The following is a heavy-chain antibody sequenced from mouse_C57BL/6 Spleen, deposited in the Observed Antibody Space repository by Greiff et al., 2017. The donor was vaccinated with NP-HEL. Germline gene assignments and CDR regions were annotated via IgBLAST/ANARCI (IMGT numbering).Heavy chain of an antibody. D-gene: IGHD1-1*01. CDR1: GYTFTSYW. CDR2: IDPNSGGT. J-gene: IGHJ1*03. CDR3: ARSPFITTVVAATDWYFDV. Sequence: VQLQQPGAELVKPGASVKLSCKASGYTFTSYWMHWVKQRPGRGLEWIGRIDPNSGGTKYNEKFKSKATLTVDKPSSTAYMQLSSLTSEDSAVYYCARSPFITTVVAATDWYFDVWGTGTTVTVSS. V-gene: IGHV1-72*01.